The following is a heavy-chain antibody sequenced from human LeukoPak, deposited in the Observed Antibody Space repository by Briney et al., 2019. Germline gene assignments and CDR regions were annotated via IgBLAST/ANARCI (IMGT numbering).Heavy chain of an antibody. D-gene: IGHD3-22*01. J-gene: IGHJ4*02. Sequence: SETLSLTCTVSGGSISSYYWSWIRQPPGKGLEWIGYIYYSGSTNYKPSLKSRVTISVEPSKNQFSLKLRSVTAADTAVYYCARVTGYMIEDYFDYWGQGTLVTVSS. CDR2: IYYSGST. CDR3: ARVTGYMIEDYFDY. CDR1: GGSISSYY. V-gene: IGHV4-59*01.